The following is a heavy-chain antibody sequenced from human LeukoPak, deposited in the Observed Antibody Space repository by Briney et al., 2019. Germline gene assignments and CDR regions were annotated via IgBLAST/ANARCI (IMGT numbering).Heavy chain of an antibody. Sequence: SETLSLTCAVYGGSFSGYYWSWIRKPPGKGLEWIGEINHSGSTNYNPSLKSRVTISVDTSKNQFSLKLSSVTAADTAVYYCARAPIVVVPAAINHAVAAAEDYWGQGTLVTVSS. V-gene: IGHV4-34*01. CDR2: INHSGST. J-gene: IGHJ4*02. CDR1: GGSFSGYY. D-gene: IGHD2-2*01. CDR3: ARAPIVVVPAAINHAVAAAEDY.